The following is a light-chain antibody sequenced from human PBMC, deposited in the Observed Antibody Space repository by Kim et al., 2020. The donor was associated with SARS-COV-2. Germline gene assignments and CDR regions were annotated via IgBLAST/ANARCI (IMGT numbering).Light chain of an antibody. CDR2: DVT. CDR3: TSYTTRTTVL. Sequence: GQSITISCIGTSSDIGGYNFVSWYQQHPGKAPKLMIYDVTKRPSGVSNRFSGSKSANTASLTISGLQAEDEADYYCTSYTTRTTVLFGGGTKVTVL. V-gene: IGLV2-14*04. CDR1: SSDIGGYNF. J-gene: IGLJ2*01.